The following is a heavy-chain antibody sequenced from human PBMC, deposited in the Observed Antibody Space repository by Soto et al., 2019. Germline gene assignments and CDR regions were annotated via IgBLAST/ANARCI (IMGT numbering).Heavy chain of an antibody. V-gene: IGHV1-69*02. CDR3: ASWSDLVPTNDAFDI. J-gene: IGHJ3*02. CDR1: GGTFSSYT. CDR2: IIPILGIA. Sequence: SVKVSCKASGGTFSSYTISWVRQAPGQGLEWMGRIIPILGIANYAQKFQGRVTITADKSTSTAYMELSSLRSEDTAVYYCASWSDLVPTNDAFDIWGQGTMVTVSS. D-gene: IGHD6-6*01.